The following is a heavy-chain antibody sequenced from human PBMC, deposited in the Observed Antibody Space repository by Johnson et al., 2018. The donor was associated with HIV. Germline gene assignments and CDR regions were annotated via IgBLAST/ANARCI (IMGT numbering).Heavy chain of an antibody. V-gene: IGHV3-66*01. CDR3: ARGDDSSAGGAFDI. J-gene: IGHJ3*02. D-gene: IGHD3-22*01. CDR2: SYSGGST. Sequence: VQLVESGGGLVQPGGSLRLSCAASGFTVSSNYMSWVRQAPGKGLEWVSVSYSGGSTYYADSVTVTFTISRDNSKNTLYFQMNSLRAEDTAVYYCARGDDSSAGGAFDIWGQGTMVTVSS. CDR1: GFTVSSNY.